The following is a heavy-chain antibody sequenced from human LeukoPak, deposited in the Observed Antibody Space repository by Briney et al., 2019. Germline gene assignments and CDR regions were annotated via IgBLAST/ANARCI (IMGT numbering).Heavy chain of an antibody. J-gene: IGHJ1*01. Sequence: PGGSLRLSCAASGFTFSDYYMSWIRQAPGKGLEWFSYISSSNSYTNYADSVKGRFYADSVKGRFTISRDNAKNSLYLQMNSLRAEDTAVYYCASLTYYFDSSGYYPGYFQHWGQGTLVTVSS. CDR3: ASLTYYFDSSGYYPGYFQH. V-gene: IGHV3-11*03. D-gene: IGHD3-22*01. CDR2: ISSSNSYT. CDR1: GFTFSDYY.